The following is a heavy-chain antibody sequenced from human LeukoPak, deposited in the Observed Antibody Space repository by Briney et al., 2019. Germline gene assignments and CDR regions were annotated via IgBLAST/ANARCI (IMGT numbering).Heavy chain of an antibody. CDR2: ISSSGSTI. J-gene: IGHJ4*02. CDR3: ARDAGYNIDY. D-gene: IGHD5-24*01. Sequence: GGSLRLSCAASGFTFSSYEMNWVRQAPGKGLEWVSYISSSGSTIYYADSVKGRFTISRDNAKNSLYLQMNSLRAEDTAVHYCARDAGYNIDYWGQGTLVTVSS. CDR1: GFTFSSYE. V-gene: IGHV3-48*03.